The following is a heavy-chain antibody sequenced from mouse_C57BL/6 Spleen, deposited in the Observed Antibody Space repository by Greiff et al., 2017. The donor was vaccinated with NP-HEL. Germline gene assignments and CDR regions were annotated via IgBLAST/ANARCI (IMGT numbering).Heavy chain of an antibody. CDR1: GFSLTSYG. CDR3: ARTGYYGSSPAFDV. Sequence: VQLQESGPGLVQPSQSLSITCTVSGFSLTSYGVHWVRQSPGKGLEWLGVIWSGGSTDYNAAFISRLSISKDNSKSQVFFKMNSLQADDTAIYYWARTGYYGSSPAFDVWGTGTTVTVSS. J-gene: IGHJ1*03. V-gene: IGHV2-2*01. CDR2: IWSGGST. D-gene: IGHD1-1*01.